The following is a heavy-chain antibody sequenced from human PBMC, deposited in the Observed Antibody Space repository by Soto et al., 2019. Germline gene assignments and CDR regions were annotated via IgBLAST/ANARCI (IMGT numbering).Heavy chain of an antibody. Sequence: ASVKVSCKASGYTFTSYYMHWVRQAPGQGLEWMGIINPSGGSTSYAQKFQGRVTMTRDTSTSTVYMELSSLRSEDTAVYYCARGPGDYYGSGDPYYYYGMDVWGQGTTVTVSS. CDR1: GYTFTSYY. CDR3: ARGPGDYYGSGDPYYYYGMDV. V-gene: IGHV1-46*01. CDR2: INPSGGST. D-gene: IGHD3-10*01. J-gene: IGHJ6*02.